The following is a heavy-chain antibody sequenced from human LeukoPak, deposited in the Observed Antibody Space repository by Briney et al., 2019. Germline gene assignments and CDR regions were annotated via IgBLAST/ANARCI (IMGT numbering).Heavy chain of an antibody. CDR3: ARAPTVVTPV. CDR2: ISYDGSNK. J-gene: IGHJ4*02. Sequence: PGGSLRFSCAASGFTFSSYARPWVRQAPGKGLEWVAVISYDGSNKYYADSVKGRFTISRDNSKNTLYLQMNSLRAEDTAVYYCARAPTVVTPVWGQGTLVTVSS. D-gene: IGHD4-23*01. V-gene: IGHV3-30-3*01. CDR1: GFTFSSYA.